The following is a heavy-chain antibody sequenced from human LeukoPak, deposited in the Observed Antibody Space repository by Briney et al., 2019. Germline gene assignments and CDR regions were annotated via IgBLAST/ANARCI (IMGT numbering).Heavy chain of an antibody. J-gene: IGHJ4*02. D-gene: IGHD2-2*01. CDR2: IIPIFGTA. CDR3: ARDHQYAPYYFDY. Sequence: SVKVSCKASGGTFSSYAISWVRQAPGQGLEWMGGIIPIFGTANYAQKFQGRVTITTDESTSTAYMELSSLRSEDTAVYYCARDHQYAPYYFDYWGRGTLVTVSS. V-gene: IGHV1-69*05. CDR1: GGTFSSYA.